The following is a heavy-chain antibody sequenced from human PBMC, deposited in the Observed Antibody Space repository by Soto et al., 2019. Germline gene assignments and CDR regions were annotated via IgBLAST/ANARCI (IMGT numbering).Heavy chain of an antibody. J-gene: IGHJ5*02. Sequence: EVRLLESGGGWLQPGGSLRLSCAASGFTFSSYAMNWVRQAPGKGLEWVSGITGSGAGSYYSDSVKGRFTISRDHSKTTLYLQMNSLRAEDTAVYYCAKAYSNSWPNDWFDPWGQGTLVTVSS. D-gene: IGHD6-13*01. CDR3: AKAYSNSWPNDWFDP. CDR2: ITGSGAGS. V-gene: IGHV3-23*01. CDR1: GFTFSSYA.